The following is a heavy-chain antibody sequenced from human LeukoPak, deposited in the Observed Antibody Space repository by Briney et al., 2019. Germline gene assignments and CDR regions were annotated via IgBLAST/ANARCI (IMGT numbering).Heavy chain of an antibody. D-gene: IGHD6-13*01. J-gene: IGHJ4*02. CDR3: ARRAAAGSPRSWGRTSDY. V-gene: IGHV4-39*01. CDR2: IYYSGST. Sequence: SETLSLTCTVSGGSISSSSYSWGWIRQPPGKGLEWIGSIYYSGSTYYNPSLKSRVTISVDTSKNQFSLKLGSVTAADTAVYYCARRAAAGSPRSWGRTSDYWGQGTLVTVSS. CDR1: GGSISSSSYS.